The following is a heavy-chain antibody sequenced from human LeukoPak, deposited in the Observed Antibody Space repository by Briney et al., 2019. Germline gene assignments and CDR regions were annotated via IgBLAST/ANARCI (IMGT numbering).Heavy chain of an antibody. CDR2: INPNTGAT. CDR3: ARDRVGSGWPRPYYFEV. V-gene: IGHV1-2*02. CDR1: GYTLTGDY. D-gene: IGHD6-19*01. Sequence: ASVKVSCKASGYTLTGDYLHWVRQAPGQGLEWMGWINPNTGATHSAQKFQGRITMTRDTSITTAYMDLSRLSSDDTAVYYCARDRVGSGWPRPYYFEVWGQGTLVTVSS. J-gene: IGHJ4*02.